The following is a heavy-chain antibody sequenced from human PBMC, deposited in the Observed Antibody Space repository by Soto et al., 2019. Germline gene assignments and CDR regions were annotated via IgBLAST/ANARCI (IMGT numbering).Heavy chain of an antibody. D-gene: IGHD3-22*01. V-gene: IGHV1-18*01. CDR3: ARDLGYYRSGTCQREWFDH. CDR1: GYTFSSHG. CDR2: VSGDNGDT. J-gene: IGHJ5*02. Sequence: QVQLVQSGAEVKKPGTSVKVSCTASGYTFSSHGISWVRQAPGQGLQWIGWVSGDNGDTNYAQSLQGRVTMTTDTSTNTGHMELSSLRSDDTAVYYCARDLGYYRSGTCQREWFDHWGQGTLVIVSS.